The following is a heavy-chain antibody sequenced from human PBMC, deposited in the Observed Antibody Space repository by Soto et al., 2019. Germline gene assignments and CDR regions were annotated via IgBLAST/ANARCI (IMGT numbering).Heavy chain of an antibody. CDR1: GFTFSSYS. J-gene: IGHJ3*02. CDR2: ISSSSSTI. CDR3: ARVGVTSSRFAFDI. V-gene: IGHV3-48*02. D-gene: IGHD2-21*02. Sequence: GGSLRLSCAASGFTFSSYSMNWVRQAPGKGLEWVSYISSSSSTIYYADSVKGRFTISRDNAKNSLYLQMNSLRDEDTAVYYCARVGVTSSRFAFDIWGQGTMVTVSS.